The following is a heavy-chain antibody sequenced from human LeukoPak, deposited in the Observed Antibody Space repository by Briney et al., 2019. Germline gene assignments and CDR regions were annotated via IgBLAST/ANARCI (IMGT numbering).Heavy chain of an antibody. V-gene: IGHV3-72*01. CDR2: VRNKAISFTT. J-gene: IGHJ4*02. CDR1: GFTFSDHY. Sequence: GGSLRLSCATSGFTFSDHYMDWVRQAPGKGLEWVGRVRNKAISFTTQYAASVKGRFIISRDDSKNSLYLQMNSLKTEDTAVYFCARSSSSWYPLFDYWGQGTVVTVSS. D-gene: IGHD6-13*01. CDR3: ARSSSSWYPLFDY.